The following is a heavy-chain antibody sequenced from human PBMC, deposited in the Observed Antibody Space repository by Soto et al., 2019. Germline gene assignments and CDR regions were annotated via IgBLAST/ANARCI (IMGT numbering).Heavy chain of an antibody. V-gene: IGHV1-18*01. J-gene: IGHJ4*02. Sequence: QVQLVQSGPEVKKPGASVKVSCKASGYTFTNYGFNWVRQAPGQGLEWMGWISAYNGHTKYSQIFQARVIMTTDTSTRTAYMELRSLTSDDTAGYYCARKGAGTNPLGYWCQGTLVTVSS. CDR3: ARKGAGTNPLGY. D-gene: IGHD2-8*01. CDR2: ISAYNGHT. CDR1: GYTFTNYG.